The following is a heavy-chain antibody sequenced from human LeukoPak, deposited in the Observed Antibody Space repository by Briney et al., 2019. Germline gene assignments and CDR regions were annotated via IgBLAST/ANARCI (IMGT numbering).Heavy chain of an antibody. Sequence: QSGGSLRLSCAASGFTVSSNYMSWVRQAPGKGLEWVSVIYSGGSTYYADSVKGRFTISRDNSKNTLYLQMNSLRAEDTAVYYCARDRGGYDSGDQPRDYWGQGTLVTVSS. CDR2: IYSGGST. CDR1: GFTVSSNY. D-gene: IGHD3-22*01. V-gene: IGHV3-53*01. CDR3: ARDRGGYDSGDQPRDY. J-gene: IGHJ4*02.